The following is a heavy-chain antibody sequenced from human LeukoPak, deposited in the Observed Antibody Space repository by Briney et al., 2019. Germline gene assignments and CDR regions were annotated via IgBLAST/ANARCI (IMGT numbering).Heavy chain of an antibody. D-gene: IGHD2-2*02. CDR3: ARARYCSSYSCYKDY. J-gene: IGHJ4*02. V-gene: IGHV3-7*01. CDR2: IKPDGSDK. CDR1: GFTVSTSV. Sequence: PGGSLRLSCAASGFTVSTSVMHWVRQAPGKGLEWVANIKPDGSDKYYVDSVKGRFTLFRDTAKNSLYLQMNNLRAEDTAVYYCARARYCSSYSCYKDYWGQGTLVTVSS.